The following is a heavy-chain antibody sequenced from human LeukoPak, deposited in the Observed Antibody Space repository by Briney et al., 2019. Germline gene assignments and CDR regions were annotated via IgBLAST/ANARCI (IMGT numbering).Heavy chain of an antibody. CDR2: IRYDGSNK. Sequence: GGSLRLSCAASGFTLSSYGMHWVRQAPGKGLEWVAFIRYDGSNKYYADSVKGRFAISRDNSKNTLYLQMNSLRAEDTTVYYCARVQGGSYLLFDYWGQGTLVTVSS. CDR1: GFTLSSYG. V-gene: IGHV3-30*02. J-gene: IGHJ4*02. D-gene: IGHD1-26*01. CDR3: ARVQGGSYLLFDY.